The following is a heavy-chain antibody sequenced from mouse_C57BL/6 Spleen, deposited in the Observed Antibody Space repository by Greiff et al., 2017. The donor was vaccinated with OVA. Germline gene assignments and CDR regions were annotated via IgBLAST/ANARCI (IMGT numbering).Heavy chain of an antibody. CDR3: TTSVVATGFDY. D-gene: IGHD1-1*01. CDR2: IDPETGGT. V-gene: IGHV1-15*01. Sequence: QVQLKQSGAELVRPGASVTLSCKASGYTFTDYDMHWVKQTPVHGLEWIGAIDPETGGTAYNQKFKGKAILTADKSSSTAYMELRSLTSEDSAVYYCTTSVVATGFDYWGQGTTLTVSS. J-gene: IGHJ2*01. CDR1: GYTFTDYD.